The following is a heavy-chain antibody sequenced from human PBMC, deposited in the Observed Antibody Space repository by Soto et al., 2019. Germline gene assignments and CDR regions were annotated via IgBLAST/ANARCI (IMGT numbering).Heavy chain of an antibody. D-gene: IGHD3-3*01. V-gene: IGHV3-30-3*01. CDR2: ISYDGSNK. CDR1: GFTFSSYA. J-gene: IGHJ6*02. Sequence: PGGSLRLACAASGFTFSSYARHWVRQAPGKGLECVAVISYDGSNKYYADSVKGRFTICRDNSKNTLYLQMNSLRAEDTAVYYCARDHGRFLEWLLYYYYYYGMDVWGQGTTVTVSS. CDR3: ARDHGRFLEWLLYYYYYYGMDV.